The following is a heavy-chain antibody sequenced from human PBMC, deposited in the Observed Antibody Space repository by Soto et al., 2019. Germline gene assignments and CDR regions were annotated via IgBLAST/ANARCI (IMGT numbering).Heavy chain of an antibody. V-gene: IGHV6-1*01. D-gene: IGHD5-12*01. CDR3: ARGSWDDVSGHYYIDV. CDR1: GDSVFRICAA. J-gene: IGHJ6*03. Sequence: SQTLSLTCAISGDSVFRICAACNWIRQTPSRGLEWLGRIYYRSKWLNTYEVSVNSRITISPDTSKNQFSLQLSSVTPEDTAVYYCARGSWDDVSGHYYIDVWDEGTTVTVSS. CDR2: IYYRSKWLN.